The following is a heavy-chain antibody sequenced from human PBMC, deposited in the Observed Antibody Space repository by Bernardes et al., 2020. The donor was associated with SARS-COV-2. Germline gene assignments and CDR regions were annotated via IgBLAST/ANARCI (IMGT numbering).Heavy chain of an antibody. CDR3: ARARGGIVVDYWFDP. V-gene: IGHV1-2*02. Sequence: ASVKVSCTASGYTFTGYYMHWVRQAPGQGLEWMGWINPNSGGTNYAQKFQGRVTMTRDTSISTAYMELSRLRSDDTAVYYCARARGGIVVDYWFDPWGQGTLVTVSS. CDR1: GYTFTGYY. CDR2: INPNSGGT. D-gene: IGHD2-2*01. J-gene: IGHJ5*02.